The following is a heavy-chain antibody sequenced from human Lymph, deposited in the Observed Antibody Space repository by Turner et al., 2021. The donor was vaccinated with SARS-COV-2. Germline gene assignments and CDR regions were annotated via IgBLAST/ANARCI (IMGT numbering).Heavy chain of an antibody. V-gene: IGHV1-69*10. D-gene: IGHD1-20*01. CDR1: GAPFSSYA. Sequence: QVQLVQSGAEVKKPGSSVKVSCKASGAPFSSYAISWVRQAPGQGLEWMGGIIPMLDIANNAQKFQGRVTITANKSTSTAYMDLSSRRSEDTAVYYCARDVTGPLGYWGQGTLVTVSS. CDR2: IIPMLDIA. J-gene: IGHJ4*02. CDR3: ARDVTGPLGY.